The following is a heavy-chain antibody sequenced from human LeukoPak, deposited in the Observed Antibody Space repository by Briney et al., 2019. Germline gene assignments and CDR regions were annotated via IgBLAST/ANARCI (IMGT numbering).Heavy chain of an antibody. D-gene: IGHD6-6*01. Sequence: SETLSLTCTVSGGSISSYYWSWIRQPPGKGLEWIGYIYYSGSTNYNPSLKSRVTMPVDTSKNQFSLKLSSVTAADTAVYYCARTSIAARNFDYWGQGTLVTVSS. CDR3: ARTSIAARNFDY. V-gene: IGHV4-59*08. CDR2: IYYSGST. CDR1: GGSISSYY. J-gene: IGHJ4*02.